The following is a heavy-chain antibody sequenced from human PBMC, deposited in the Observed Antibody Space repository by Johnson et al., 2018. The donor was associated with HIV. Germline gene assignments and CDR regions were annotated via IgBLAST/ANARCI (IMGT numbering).Heavy chain of an antibody. CDR3: ARDGGYWSSTRCFRHWASAFDI. V-gene: IGHV3-30-3*01. CDR1: GFTFRSYW. J-gene: IGHJ3*02. Sequence: QVQLGESGGGLVQPGGSLRLSCAASGFTFRSYWMSWVRQAPGKGLEWVAVISYDGSNKYYEDSVKGRFTISRDNSKNTLYLQMNSLRAQDTDVYYCARDGGYWSSTRCFRHWASAFDIWGQGTMVTVSS. D-gene: IGHD2-2*01. CDR2: ISYDGSNK.